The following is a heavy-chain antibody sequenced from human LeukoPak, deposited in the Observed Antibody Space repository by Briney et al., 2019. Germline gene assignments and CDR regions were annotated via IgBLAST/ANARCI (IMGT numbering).Heavy chain of an antibody. CDR2: ISSSSSTI. Sequence: PGGSLRLSCAASGFTFSSYSMNWVRQAPGKGLEWVSYISSSSSTIYYADSVKGRFTISRDNARNSLYLQMNSLRAEDTAVYYCARDHEGPQGGANSFDYWSQGTLVTVSA. CDR3: ARDHEGPQGGANSFDY. CDR1: GFTFSSYS. V-gene: IGHV3-48*04. J-gene: IGHJ4*02. D-gene: IGHD2-15*01.